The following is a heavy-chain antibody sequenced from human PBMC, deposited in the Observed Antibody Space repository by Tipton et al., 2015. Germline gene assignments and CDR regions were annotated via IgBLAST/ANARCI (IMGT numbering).Heavy chain of an antibody. CDR1: GYIFGNYY. Sequence: QLVQSGAEVKKPGESLMISCKGFGYIFGNYYIAWVRQMPGKGLEWMGIIYPGDADARVSPSFQGQVTISADKSISTAYLQWSSLRASDSAMFYCARQRDDYFDLWGQGTLVTVSA. J-gene: IGHJ4*02. V-gene: IGHV5-51*01. CDR2: IYPGDADA. D-gene: IGHD2-21*02. CDR3: ARQRDDYFDL.